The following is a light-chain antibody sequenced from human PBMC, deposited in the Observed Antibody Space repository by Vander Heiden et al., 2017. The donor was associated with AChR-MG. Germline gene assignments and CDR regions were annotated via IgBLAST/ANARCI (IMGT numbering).Light chain of an antibody. CDR2: RNN. CDR1: RPNIGSDY. CDR3: VGWDDSLKSYV. V-gene: IGLV1-47*01. J-gene: IGLJ1*01. Sequence: QSVLTQPPSASGTPRQRVIISCSGSRPNIGSDYVYWFQQLPGTAPILLVYRNNQRPSGVPDRFSGSKSGNSASRAISGLRSEDEADYYCVGWDDSLKSYVFGTGTKVTVL.